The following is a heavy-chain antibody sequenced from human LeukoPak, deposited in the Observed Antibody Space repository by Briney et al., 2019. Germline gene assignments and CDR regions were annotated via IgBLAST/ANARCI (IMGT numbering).Heavy chain of an antibody. V-gene: IGHV3-21*01. J-gene: IGHJ6*03. CDR1: GFTFSSYN. Sequence: PGGSLRLSCAASGFTFSSYNMNWVRQAPGKGLEWVSSITSGSSYIYYADSVKGRFTISRDNAKNSLCLQMNNLRAEDTAVYYCARDPYSGSYGNYYYYFMDVWGKGTTVTISS. CDR2: ITSGSSYI. D-gene: IGHD1-26*01. CDR3: ARDPYSGSYGNYYYYFMDV.